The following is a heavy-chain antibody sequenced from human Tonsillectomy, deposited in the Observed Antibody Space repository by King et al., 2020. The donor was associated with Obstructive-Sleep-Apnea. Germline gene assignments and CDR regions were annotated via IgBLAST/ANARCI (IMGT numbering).Heavy chain of an antibody. Sequence: QLVQSGAEVKKPGASVKVSCKASGYTFTTYYMHWVRQAPGQGLEWMGLINPSGGSTSNAQKFQGRVTMTRDTSTRTVYMELSSLRSEATAVYYCARARGGSYYDYWGQGTLVTVSS. CDR2: INPSGGST. CDR1: GYTFTTYY. CDR3: ARARGGSYYDY. D-gene: IGHD3-16*01. V-gene: IGHV1-46*01. J-gene: IGHJ4*02.